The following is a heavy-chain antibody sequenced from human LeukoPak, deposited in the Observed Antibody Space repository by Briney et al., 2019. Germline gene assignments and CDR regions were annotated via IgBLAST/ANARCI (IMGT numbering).Heavy chain of an antibody. CDR3: ARDVNYAFDY. Sequence: ASVKVSCKPSGYSFTRNGISWVRQPPGQGLEWMAWISANSGNTNYAQNFQDRVTLTTDTSTSTAYMELRSLRSDDTAVYYCARDVNYAFDYWGQGTLVTVSS. D-gene: IGHD3-16*01. CDR2: ISANSGNT. J-gene: IGHJ4*02. CDR1: GYSFTRNG. V-gene: IGHV1-18*01.